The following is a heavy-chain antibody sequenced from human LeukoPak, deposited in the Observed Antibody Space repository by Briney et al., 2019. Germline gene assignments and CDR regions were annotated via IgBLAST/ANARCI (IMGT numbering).Heavy chain of an antibody. V-gene: IGHV3-30*01. J-gene: IGHJ4*02. Sequence: GGSLRLSCAASGFTFSSYAMHWVSQAAGKGLEWVAVISYDGSNKYYADSVKGRFTISRDNSKNTLYLQMNSLRAEDTAVYYCARDCRSTSCYGGIDYWGQVTLVTVSS. D-gene: IGHD2-2*01. CDR3: ARDCRSTSCYGGIDY. CDR1: GFTFSSYA. CDR2: ISYDGSNK.